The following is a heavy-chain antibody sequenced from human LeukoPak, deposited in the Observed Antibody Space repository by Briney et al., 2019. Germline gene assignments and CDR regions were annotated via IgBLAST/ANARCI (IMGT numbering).Heavy chain of an antibody. CDR1: GFTFSSYW. Sequence: GGSLRLSCAGSGFTFSSYWMSWVRQAPGKGLEWVANIKQDGSEKYYVDSVKGRFTISRDNAKNSLYLQMNSLRAEDTAVYYCARDELGLDYWGQGTLVTVSS. D-gene: IGHD5-12*01. CDR2: IKQDGSEK. V-gene: IGHV3-7*01. J-gene: IGHJ4*02. CDR3: ARDELGLDY.